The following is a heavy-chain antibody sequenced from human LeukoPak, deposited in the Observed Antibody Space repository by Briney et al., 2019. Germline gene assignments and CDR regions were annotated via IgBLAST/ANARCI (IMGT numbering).Heavy chain of an antibody. Sequence: ASVKVSCKASGYTFTSYAISWVRQAPGQGLEWMGGIIPIFGTANYAQKFQGRVTITADESTSTAYMELSSLRSEDTAVYYCARDVHDYGSGSYHDAFDIWGQGTMVTVSS. J-gene: IGHJ3*02. CDR2: IIPIFGTA. CDR3: ARDVHDYGSGSYHDAFDI. V-gene: IGHV1-69*13. D-gene: IGHD3-10*01. CDR1: GYTFTSYA.